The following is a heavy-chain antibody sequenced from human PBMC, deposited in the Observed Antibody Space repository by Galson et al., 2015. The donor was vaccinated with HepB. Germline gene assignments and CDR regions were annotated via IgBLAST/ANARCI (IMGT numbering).Heavy chain of an antibody. Sequence: SLRLSCAASGFTFGSYSMSWVRQAPGQGLEWVSTIDGRGARTYYTDSVRGRFTISRDDSTDTLFLQMNTLRAEDTATYYCARDARTTSFWSYWGHGTLVTVSP. D-gene: IGHD2/OR15-2a*01. CDR2: IDGRGART. J-gene: IGHJ4*01. V-gene: IGHV3-23*01. CDR1: GFTFGSYS. CDR3: ARDARTTSFWSY.